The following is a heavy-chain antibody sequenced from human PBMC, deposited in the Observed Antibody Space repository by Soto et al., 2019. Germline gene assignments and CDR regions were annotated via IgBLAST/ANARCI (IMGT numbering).Heavy chain of an antibody. CDR2: IYSGGST. CDR3: GRDPPARRHGMDV. V-gene: IGHV3-53*02. J-gene: IGHJ6*02. Sequence: EVQLVETGGGLIQPGGSLRLSCAASGFTVSSYYMSWVRQAPGKGLEWVSVIYSGGSTYYADSVRGRFTISRDKSKNTLYLQMKSPRAGDTAVYYCGRDPPARRHGMDVWGQGTTVTVSS. CDR1: GFTVSSYY.